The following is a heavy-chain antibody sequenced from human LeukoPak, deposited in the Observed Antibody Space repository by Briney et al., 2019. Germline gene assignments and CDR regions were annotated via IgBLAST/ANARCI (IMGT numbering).Heavy chain of an antibody. CDR1: GFTFSSYW. Sequence: PGGSLRLSCAASGFTFSSYWMHWVRQAPGKGLVWVSRINSDGNSTSYADSVKGRFTISRDNAKNTLYLQMSSLRAEDTAVYYCARSGWSLANWFDPWGQGTLVTVSS. J-gene: IGHJ5*02. V-gene: IGHV3-74*01. D-gene: IGHD6-19*01. CDR2: INSDGNST. CDR3: ARSGWSLANWFDP.